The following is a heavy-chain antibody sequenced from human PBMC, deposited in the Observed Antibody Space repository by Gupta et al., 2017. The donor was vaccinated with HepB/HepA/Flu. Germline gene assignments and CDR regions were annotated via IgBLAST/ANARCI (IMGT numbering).Heavy chain of an antibody. CDR1: GFTFSSYG. V-gene: IGHV3-33*01. CDR2: IWYDGSNK. J-gene: IGHJ3*02. CDR3: ARAGYCSGGSCIRNDAFDI. D-gene: IGHD2-15*01. Sequence: GVVQPGRSLRLSCAASGFTFSSYGMHWVRQAPGKGLEWVAVIWYDGSNKYYADSVKGRFTISRDNSKNTLYLQMNSLRAEDTAVYYCARAGYCSGGSCIRNDAFDIWGQGTMVTVSS.